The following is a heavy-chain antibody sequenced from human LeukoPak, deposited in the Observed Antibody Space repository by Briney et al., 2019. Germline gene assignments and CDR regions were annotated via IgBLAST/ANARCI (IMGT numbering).Heavy chain of an antibody. CDR2: IHYSGST. Sequence: SETLSLTCTVSGGSISSSIYFWGWIRQPPGKGLEWIGSIHYSGSTYHDPSLKSRVTVSLDTSKNQFSLKLRSVTAADTAVYYCARDSSSGWSYFDYWGQGTLVTVSS. V-gene: IGHV4-39*07. CDR3: ARDSSSGWSYFDY. J-gene: IGHJ4*02. CDR1: GGSISSSIYF. D-gene: IGHD6-19*01.